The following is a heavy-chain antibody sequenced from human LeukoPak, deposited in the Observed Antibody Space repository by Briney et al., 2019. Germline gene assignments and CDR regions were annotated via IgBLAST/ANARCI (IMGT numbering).Heavy chain of an antibody. CDR3: ARAKYCSSTSCYTYYYYYMDV. V-gene: IGHV4-30-2*01. CDR1: GGSISSGGYY. J-gene: IGHJ6*03. Sequence: PSETLSLTCTVSGGSISSGGYYWSWIRQPPGKGLEWIGYIYHSGSTYYNPSLKSRVTISVDRSKNQFSLKLSSVTAADTAVYYCARAKYCSSTSCYTYYYYYMDVWGKGTTVTVSS. D-gene: IGHD2-2*02. CDR2: IYHSGST.